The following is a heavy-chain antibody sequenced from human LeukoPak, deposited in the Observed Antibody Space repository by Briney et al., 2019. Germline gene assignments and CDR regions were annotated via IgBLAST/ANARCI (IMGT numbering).Heavy chain of an antibody. CDR2: ISAYNGNT. J-gene: IGHJ4*02. V-gene: IGHV1-18*01. Sequence: GASVKVSCKASGYTFTSYGISWVRQAPGQGLEWMGWISAYNGNTNYAQKLQGRVTMTTDTSTSTAYMELRSLRSDDTAVYYCARSLGGSSSWLLMGYWGQGTLVTVSS. CDR3: ARSLGGSSSWLLMGY. CDR1: GYTFTSYG. D-gene: IGHD6-13*01.